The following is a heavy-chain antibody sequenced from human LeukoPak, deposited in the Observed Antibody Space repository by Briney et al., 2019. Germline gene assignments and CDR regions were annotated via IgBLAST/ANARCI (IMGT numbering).Heavy chain of an antibody. V-gene: IGHV1-69*05. J-gene: IGHJ5*02. Sequence: SVKVSCKASAGTFSSYAISWVRQAPGQGLEWMGGIIPIFGTANYAQKFQGRVTITTDESTSTAYMELSSLRSEDTAVYYCARCSHFWSGPACFDPRGQGTLVTVSS. D-gene: IGHD3-3*02. CDR3: ARCSHFWSGPACFDP. CDR2: IIPIFGTA. CDR1: AGTFSSYA.